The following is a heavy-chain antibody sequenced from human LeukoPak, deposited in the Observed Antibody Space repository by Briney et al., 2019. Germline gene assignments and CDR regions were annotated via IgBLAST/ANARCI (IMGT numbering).Heavy chain of an antibody. CDR2: ISGSGLTT. Sequence: GGSLRLSCPGSGLAFDRYAMTWPRQAPGKGLEWVSGISGSGLTTYYADSVKGRFAISRENCRNTLFVQMNDLRADDTAVYHGAKAPIEGCPKNYHDMDVWGEGTTVTVSS. D-gene: IGHD2-2*01. CDR3: AKAPIEGCPKNYHDMDV. J-gene: IGHJ6*03. V-gene: IGHV3-23*01. CDR1: GLAFDRYA.